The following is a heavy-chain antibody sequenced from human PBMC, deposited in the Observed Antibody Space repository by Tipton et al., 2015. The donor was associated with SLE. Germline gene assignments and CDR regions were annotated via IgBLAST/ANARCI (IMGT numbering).Heavy chain of an antibody. Sequence: TLSLTCTVSGASVISHYWNWIRQTPGHGREWIGYIHYNRDTNYHPSLKRRVTISVDTTKNQPSLKLTSVTAADTAVYYCARVDRGPRYFDLWGRGTLVTVAS. CDR2: IHYNRDT. CDR3: ARVDRGPRYFDL. D-gene: IGHD2-15*01. J-gene: IGHJ2*01. CDR1: GASVISHY. V-gene: IGHV4-59*02.